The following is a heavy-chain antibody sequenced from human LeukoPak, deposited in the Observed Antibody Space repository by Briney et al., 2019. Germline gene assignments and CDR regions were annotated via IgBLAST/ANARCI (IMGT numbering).Heavy chain of an antibody. Sequence: SETLSLTCTVSGYSISSGYYWGWIRQPPGKGLEWIGYIYYSGSTNYNPSLKSRVTISVDTSKNQFSLKLSSVTAADTAVYYCARVFVYCSGGSCYWGWFDPWGQGTLVTVSS. CDR3: ARVFVYCSGGSCYWGWFDP. D-gene: IGHD2-15*01. CDR2: IYYSGST. CDR1: GYSISSGYY. V-gene: IGHV4-61*01. J-gene: IGHJ5*02.